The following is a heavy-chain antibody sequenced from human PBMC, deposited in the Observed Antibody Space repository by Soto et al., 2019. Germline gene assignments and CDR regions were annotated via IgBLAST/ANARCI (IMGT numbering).Heavy chain of an antibody. CDR1: GYTFTSYG. V-gene: IGHV1-18*01. J-gene: IGHJ3*02. CDR2: ISAYNGNT. CDR3: ARGMDTAAWPYAFDI. Sequence: GASVKVSCKASGYTFTSYGISWVRQAPGQGLEWMGWISAYNGNTNYAQKLQGRVTITRDTSASTAYMELSGLRSEDTAVYYCARGMDTAAWPYAFDIWGQGTMVTVSS. D-gene: IGHD5-18*01.